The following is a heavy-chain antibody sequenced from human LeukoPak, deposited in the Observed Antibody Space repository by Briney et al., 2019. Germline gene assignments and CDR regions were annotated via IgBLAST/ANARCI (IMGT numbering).Heavy chain of an antibody. J-gene: IGHJ4*02. CDR1: GFTFSSYA. D-gene: IGHD3-10*01. V-gene: IGHV3-23*01. CDR3: AKFKAYGSGRYYFDY. CDR2: ISGSGGST. Sequence: AGGSLRLSCAASGFTFSSYAMSWVRQAPGKGLEWVSAISGSGGSTYYADSVKGRFTISRDNSKNTLYLQMNSLRAEDTAVYYCAKFKAYGSGRYYFDYWGQGTLVTVSS.